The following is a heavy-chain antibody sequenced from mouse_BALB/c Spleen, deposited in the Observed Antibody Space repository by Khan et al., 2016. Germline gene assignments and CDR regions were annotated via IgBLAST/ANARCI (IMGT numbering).Heavy chain of an antibody. Sequence: EVELVESGGGLVQPGGSLRLSCATSGFTFTDYYMSWVRQPPGKALEWLGFIRHTANGYTTEYSATVKARFTISRDNSQSILYLQMNTQGAEDSATYYCERGNFFMDYWGQGASVTVSS. CDR1: GFTFTDYY. CDR3: ERGNFFMDY. CDR2: IRHTANGYTT. V-gene: IGHV7-3*02. J-gene: IGHJ4*01.